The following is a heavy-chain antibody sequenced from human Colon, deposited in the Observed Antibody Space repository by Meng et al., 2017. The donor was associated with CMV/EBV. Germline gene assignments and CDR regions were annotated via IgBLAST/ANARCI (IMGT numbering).Heavy chain of an antibody. CDR1: GFTFSREG. Sequence: GFTFSREGMQWVRQDRGKGLEWVAVIWNDGSNKYYADSVKGRFNISRDNSKNTLYLQMNSLRAEDTAVYYCAKDRALWFGDQREFDYWGQGTLVTVSS. J-gene: IGHJ4*02. D-gene: IGHD3-10*01. CDR2: IWNDGSNK. CDR3: AKDRALWFGDQREFDY. V-gene: IGHV3-33*06.